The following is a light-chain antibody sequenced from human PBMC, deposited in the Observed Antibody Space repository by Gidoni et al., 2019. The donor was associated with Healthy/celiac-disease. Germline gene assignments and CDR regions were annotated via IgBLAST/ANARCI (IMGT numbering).Light chain of an antibody. CDR3: QQYYSTPIT. Sequence: DVVMTQAPASRAVSLGERATINCKSSQSVLYSSNNKNYLAWYQQKPGQPPKLLIYWASTRESGVPDRFSGSGSGTDFTLTISSLQAEDVAVYYCQQYYSTPITFGQGTRLEIK. CDR2: WAS. CDR1: QSVLYSSNNKNY. J-gene: IGKJ5*01. V-gene: IGKV4-1*01.